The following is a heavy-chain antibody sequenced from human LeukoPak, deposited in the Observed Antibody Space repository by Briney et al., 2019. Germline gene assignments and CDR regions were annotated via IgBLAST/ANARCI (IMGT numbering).Heavy chain of an antibody. D-gene: IGHD6-6*01. J-gene: IGHJ4*02. CDR1: GFTFSSYW. CDR2: INQDGSEK. V-gene: IGHV3-7*01. Sequence: GGSLRLSCAASGFTFSSYWTSWVRQAPGKRLEWVANINQDGSEKYYVDSVKGRFIISRDNARNSLFLQMNILTAEDTAIYYCVREGAYSTSSPAGYWGQGTLVSVSS. CDR3: VREGAYSTSSPAGY.